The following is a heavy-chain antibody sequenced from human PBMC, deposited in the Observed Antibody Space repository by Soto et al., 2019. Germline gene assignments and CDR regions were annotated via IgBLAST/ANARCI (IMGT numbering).Heavy chain of an antibody. D-gene: IGHD3-22*01. V-gene: IGHV3-23*01. CDR3: AKDARRYYDSSGYYAFFDY. J-gene: IGHJ4*02. CDR2: ISGSGGST. Sequence: PRGSLRPSCAASGFTFSSYAMSWVRQAPGKGLEWVSAISGSGGSTYYADSVKGRFTISRDNSKNTLYLQMNSLRAEDTAVYYCAKDARRYYDSSGYYAFFDYWGQGTLVSVSS. CDR1: GFTFSSYA.